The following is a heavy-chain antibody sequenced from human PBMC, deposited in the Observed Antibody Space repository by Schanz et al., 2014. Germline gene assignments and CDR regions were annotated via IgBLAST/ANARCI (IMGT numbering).Heavy chain of an antibody. CDR2: FIGDSGNT. CDR3: AKDSTHIDIVLVPTAIDY. CDR1: GFTFSNYA. Sequence: EVQLLESGGGLVRPGGSLRLSCAASGFTFSNYAMSWVRQAPGKGLEWVSGFIGDSGNTYYAGSVKGRFSISRDNSKNTLYLQMNTLRAEDTAVYYCAKDSTHIDIVLVPTAIDYWGQGTLXTVSS. J-gene: IGHJ4*02. D-gene: IGHD2-2*01. V-gene: IGHV3-23*01.